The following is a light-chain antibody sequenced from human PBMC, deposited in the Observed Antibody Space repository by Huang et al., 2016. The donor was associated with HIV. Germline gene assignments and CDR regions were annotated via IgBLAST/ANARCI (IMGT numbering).Light chain of an antibody. Sequence: EIVLTQSPATLALSPGDRATLSCRATQSVGNSLAWYQQRPGQAPRLLIDAASNRAAGIPARFSGSGSGTDFTLTISSLEPEDFAVYFCQQRGDWRGYTFGQGTKVEVK. CDR3: QQRGDWRGYT. CDR2: AAS. CDR1: QSVGNS. V-gene: IGKV3-11*01. J-gene: IGKJ1*01.